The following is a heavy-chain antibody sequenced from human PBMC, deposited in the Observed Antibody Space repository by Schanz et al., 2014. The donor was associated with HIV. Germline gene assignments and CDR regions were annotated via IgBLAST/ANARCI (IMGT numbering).Heavy chain of an antibody. CDR2: ISWSETKI. CDR1: GFTFDDYA. D-gene: IGHD3-10*01. V-gene: IGHV3-9*01. Sequence: LVESGGGLVQPGRSLRLSCAASGFTFDDYAMHWVRQPPRKGLEWVSGISWSETKIGYADSVKGRVTISRDNAKKFLYLQMNSLRIEDTAVYYCARVFGRTYGLPDYWGQGTLVTVSS. CDR3: ARVFGRTYGLPDY. J-gene: IGHJ4*02.